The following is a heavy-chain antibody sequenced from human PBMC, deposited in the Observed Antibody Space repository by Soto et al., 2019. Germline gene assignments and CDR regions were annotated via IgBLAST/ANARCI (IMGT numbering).Heavy chain of an antibody. V-gene: IGHV4-30-2*01. CDR1: GGSISSGGYS. Sequence: QLQLQESGSGLVKPSQTLSLTCAVSGGSISSGGYSWSWIRQPPGKGLEWIGYIYHSGSTYYNPSRKVRVTIAVDSSKNQFSLKLSSVTAGGTAVYYCARGGGYTFDYWGQGTLVTVSS. CDR2: IYHSGST. CDR3: ARGGGYTFDY. D-gene: IGHD3-16*01. J-gene: IGHJ4*02.